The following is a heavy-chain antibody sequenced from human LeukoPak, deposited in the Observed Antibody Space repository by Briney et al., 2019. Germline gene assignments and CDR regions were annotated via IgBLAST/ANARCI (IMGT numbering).Heavy chain of an antibody. D-gene: IGHD3-22*01. Sequence: PGGSLRLSCAASGFTFSNYNMNWVRQAPGKGLEWVSSITSSSSYIYYADSVKGRFTISRDNAKNSLYLQMNSLRAEDTALYYCAKDTGYYYDSSGYFPYWGQGTLVTVSS. J-gene: IGHJ4*02. CDR2: ITSSSSYI. CDR1: GFTFSNYN. CDR3: AKDTGYYYDSSGYFPY. V-gene: IGHV3-21*04.